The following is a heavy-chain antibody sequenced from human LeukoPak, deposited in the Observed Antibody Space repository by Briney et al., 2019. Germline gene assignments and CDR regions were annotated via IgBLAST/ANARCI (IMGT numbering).Heavy chain of an antibody. Sequence: PGGSLRLSCAASGFTFSSYWMSWVRQAPGKGLEWVANIKQDGSEKYYVDSVKGRFTISRDNAKNSLYLQMNSLRAEDTAVYYCAREGIASYYGSGSYFDPWGQGTLVTVSS. J-gene: IGHJ5*02. CDR2: IKQDGSEK. D-gene: IGHD3-10*01. V-gene: IGHV3-7*01. CDR1: GFTFSSYW. CDR3: AREGIASYYGSGSYFDP.